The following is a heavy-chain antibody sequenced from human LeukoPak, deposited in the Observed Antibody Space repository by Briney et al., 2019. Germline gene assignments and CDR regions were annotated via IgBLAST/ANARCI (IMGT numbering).Heavy chain of an antibody. V-gene: IGHV1-2*02. Sequence: ASVKVSCKASGSTFFGNYMHWVRQAPGQGLEWMGWINPNSGGTNYAQKFQGRVTMTRDTSISTAYMELSRLRSDDTAVYYCARERDNRYCSSISCYAFDYWGQGTLVTVSS. CDR3: ARERDNRYCSSISCYAFDY. CDR1: GSTFFGNY. CDR2: INPNSGGT. J-gene: IGHJ4*02. D-gene: IGHD2-2*01.